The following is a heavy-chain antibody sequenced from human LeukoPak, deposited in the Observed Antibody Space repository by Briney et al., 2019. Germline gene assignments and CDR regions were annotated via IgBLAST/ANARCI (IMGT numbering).Heavy chain of an antibody. D-gene: IGHD3-22*01. Sequence: GGPLTLSCTASSHLYNNYPMTCPPHSPGKALECLSYISYGGGTTYYADSVKGRFTIYRDNSKNTLYLQLSSLRADDTAVYFWAKSYRTFGSSGFYHFDYWGPGTLVTVSS. CDR1: SHLYNNYP. V-gene: IGHV3-23*01. CDR3: AKSYRTFGSSGFYHFDY. CDR2: ISYGGGTT. J-gene: IGHJ4*02.